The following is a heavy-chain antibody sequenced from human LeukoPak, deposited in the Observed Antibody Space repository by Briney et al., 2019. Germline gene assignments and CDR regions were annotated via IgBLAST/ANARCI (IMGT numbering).Heavy chain of an antibody. J-gene: IGHJ4*02. Sequence: GGSLRLSCAASGFTFSSYAMSWVRQAPGKGQEWVSTISGSGGSTYYADSVKGRFTISRDNAKNSLYLQMNSLRAEDTALYYCASFRGKNPLDYWGQGTLVTVSS. D-gene: IGHD4-23*01. CDR3: ASFRGKNPLDY. CDR2: ISGSGGST. CDR1: GFTFSSYA. V-gene: IGHV3-23*01.